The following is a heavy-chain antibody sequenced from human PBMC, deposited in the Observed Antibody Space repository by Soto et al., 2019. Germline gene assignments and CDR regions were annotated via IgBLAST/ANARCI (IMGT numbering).Heavy chain of an antibody. V-gene: IGHV1-8*01. CDR2: MNPNSGNT. CDR3: ARWPDGYYYYGMDV. CDR1: GYTFTSYD. J-gene: IGHJ6*01. Sequence: QVQLVQSGAEVKKPGASVKVSCKASGYTFTSYDINWVRQATGQGLEWMGWMNPNSGNTGYAQKFQGRVTMTRNTSISTAYMALSSLRSEDTAVYYCARWPDGYYYYGMDVWGQGTRVTGSS.